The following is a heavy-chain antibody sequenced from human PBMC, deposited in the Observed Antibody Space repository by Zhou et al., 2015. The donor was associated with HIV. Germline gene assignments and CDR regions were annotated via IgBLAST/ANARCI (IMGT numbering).Heavy chain of an antibody. D-gene: IGHD2-2*01. J-gene: IGHJ3*02. V-gene: IGHV1-18*01. CDR3: ARDPGRIVVVPAAMEAFDI. CDR1: GYTFTSYG. CDR2: ISAYNGNT. Sequence: QVQLVQSGAEVKKPGASVKVSCKASGYTFTSYGISWVRQAPGQGLEWMGWISAYNGNTNYAQKLQGRVTMTTDTSTSTAYMELRSLRSDDTAVYYCARDPGRIVVVPAAMEAFDIWGQGTMVTVSS.